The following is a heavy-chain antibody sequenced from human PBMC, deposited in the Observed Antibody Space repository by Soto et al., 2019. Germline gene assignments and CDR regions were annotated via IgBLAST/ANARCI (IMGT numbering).Heavy chain of an antibody. V-gene: IGHV3-23*01. CDR2: ISGSADST. CDR3: AKTRGAMIYAISVYGMDV. D-gene: IGHD2-8*01. Sequence: GGSLRLSCAASGFSFSSFAMNWVRQAPGKGLEWVSIISGSADSTFYADSVNGRFTISRDNSKSTLYLQINSLRAEDTAVYYCAKTRGAMIYAISVYGMDVWGQGTTVTVSS. CDR1: GFSFSSFA. J-gene: IGHJ6*02.